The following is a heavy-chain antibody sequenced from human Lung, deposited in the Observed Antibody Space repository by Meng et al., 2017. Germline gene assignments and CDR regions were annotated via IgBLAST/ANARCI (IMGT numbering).Heavy chain of an antibody. CDR1: DDSISDYY. CDR3: VRPKQANWYFDL. J-gene: IGHJ2*01. Sequence: QVQLPASGPGLVKPSQTLSLTCSVSDDSISDYYWTWVRQSAGKGLEWIGRISGSGSTNYSPSLNSRIAMSVDTSKKQISLTLTSVTAADTAVYYCVRPKQANWYFDLWGRGTLPGHRLL. V-gene: IGHV4-4*07. D-gene: IGHD1/OR15-1a*01. CDR2: ISGSGST.